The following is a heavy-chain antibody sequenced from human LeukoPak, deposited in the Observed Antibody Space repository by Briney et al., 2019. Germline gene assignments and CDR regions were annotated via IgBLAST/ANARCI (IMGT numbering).Heavy chain of an antibody. CDR1: GGSISSSSYY. Sequence: SETLSLTCTVSGGSISSSSYYWGWIRQPPGKGLEWIGSIYYSGSTYYNPSLKSRVTISVDTSKNQFSLKLSSVTAADTAVYYCARDSSSWSWDYYYYYMDVWGKGTTVTISS. CDR2: IYYSGST. D-gene: IGHD6-13*01. CDR3: ARDSSSWSWDYYYYYMDV. V-gene: IGHV4-39*07. J-gene: IGHJ6*03.